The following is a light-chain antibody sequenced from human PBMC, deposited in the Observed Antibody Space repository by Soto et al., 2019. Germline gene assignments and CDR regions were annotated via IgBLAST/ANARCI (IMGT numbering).Light chain of an antibody. Sequence: DLQMTQSPSSLSASVGDRVTITCQASQDIRKYLNWYQQKPGRAPKLLISGASNLETGVPSRFSGSGYGTDFTFTISSLQPEDIATYYCQHYDNLPPFTFGPGTKVAIK. V-gene: IGKV1-33*01. CDR3: QHYDNLPPFT. CDR1: QDIRKY. CDR2: GAS. J-gene: IGKJ3*01.